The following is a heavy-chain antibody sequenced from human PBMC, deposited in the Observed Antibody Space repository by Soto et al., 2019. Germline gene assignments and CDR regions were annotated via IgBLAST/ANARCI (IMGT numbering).Heavy chain of an antibody. D-gene: IGHD2-2*01. CDR3: ARERYQVISDGMDV. Sequence: QVQLVQSGADVKTPGASVRVSCKASGYTFTGYYVHWAREAPGQGLEWMGWINPETGGTSYAQKFQGGVTLSRDTSINTAYLELSRLRFDDAAVYFCARERYQVISDGMDVWGQGTTVTVSS. CDR2: INPETGGT. CDR1: GYTFTGYY. V-gene: IGHV1-2*02. J-gene: IGHJ6*02.